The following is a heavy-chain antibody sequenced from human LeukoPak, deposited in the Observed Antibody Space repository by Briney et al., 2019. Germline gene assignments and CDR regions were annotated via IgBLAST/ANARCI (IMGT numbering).Heavy chain of an antibody. J-gene: IGHJ3*02. CDR2: SNGDGSST. CDR1: GFTFSSYW. V-gene: IGHV3-74*01. D-gene: IGHD2-21*02. CDR3: ARDVGDGFDI. Sequence: GGSLRLSCAASGFTFSSYWIHWVRQAPGKGLVWVSRSNGDGSSTFYADSVKGRFTISRDNAKNTLYLQMDSLRADDTAVYYCARDVGDGFDIWGQGTKVTVSS.